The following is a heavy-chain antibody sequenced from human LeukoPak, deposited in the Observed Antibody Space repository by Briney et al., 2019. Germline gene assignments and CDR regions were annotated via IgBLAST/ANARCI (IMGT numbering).Heavy chain of an antibody. CDR2: INSDGSST. D-gene: IGHD1-14*01. V-gene: IGHV3-74*01. J-gene: IGHJ3*02. CDR1: GFTFSSYW. CDR3: GRDHQNRDAFDI. Sequence: PGGSLRLSCAASGFTFSSYWMHWVRQAPGKGLVWVSRINSDGSSTSYADSVKGRFTISRDNAKNTLYLQMNSLRDEDTAVYYCGRDHQNRDAFDIWGQGTMVTVSS.